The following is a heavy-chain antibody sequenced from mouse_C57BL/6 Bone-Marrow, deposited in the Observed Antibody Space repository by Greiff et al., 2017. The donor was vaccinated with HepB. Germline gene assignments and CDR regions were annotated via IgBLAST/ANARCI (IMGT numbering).Heavy chain of an antibody. CDR1: GYTFTDYY. V-gene: IGHV1-19*01. CDR2: INPYNGGT. Sequence: EVKLQESGPVLVKPGASVKMSCKASGYTFTDYYMNWVKQSHGKSLEWIGVINPYNGGTSYNQKFKGKATLTVDKSSSTAYMELNSLTSEDSAVYYCARYYYGSAWFAYWGQGTLVTVSA. J-gene: IGHJ3*01. D-gene: IGHD1-1*01. CDR3: ARYYYGSAWFAY.